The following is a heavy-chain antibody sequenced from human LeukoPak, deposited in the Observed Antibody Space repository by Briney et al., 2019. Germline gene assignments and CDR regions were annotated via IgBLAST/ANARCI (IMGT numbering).Heavy chain of an antibody. CDR1: GGSFSGYY. Sequence: SETLSLTCAVYGGSFSGYYWSWIRQPPGKGLEWIGEINHSGSTNYNPSLKSRVTISVDTSKNQFSLKLSSATAADTAVYYCARGQAKGYCSSTSCYSFDYWGQGTLVTVSS. J-gene: IGHJ4*02. V-gene: IGHV4-34*01. D-gene: IGHD2-2*01. CDR2: INHSGST. CDR3: ARGQAKGYCSSTSCYSFDY.